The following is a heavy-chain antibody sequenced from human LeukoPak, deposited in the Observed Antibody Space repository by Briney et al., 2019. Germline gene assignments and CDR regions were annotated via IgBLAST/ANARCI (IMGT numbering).Heavy chain of an antibody. Sequence: GGSLRLSCAASGFTFSSYSMNWVRQAPGKGLEWVSYISSSSSTIYYADSVKGRFTISRDNAKNSLYLQMNSLRAEDTAVYYCATPRGSGSYYHWGQGTLVTVSS. D-gene: IGHD1-26*01. V-gene: IGHV3-48*01. J-gene: IGHJ4*02. CDR2: ISSSSSTI. CDR3: ATPRGSGSYYH. CDR1: GFTFSSYS.